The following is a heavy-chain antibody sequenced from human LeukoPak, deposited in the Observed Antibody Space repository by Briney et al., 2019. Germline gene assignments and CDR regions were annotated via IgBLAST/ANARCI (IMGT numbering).Heavy chain of an antibody. CDR2: INHSGGT. V-gene: IGHV4-34*01. CDR3: ATCGYSYGSPFDY. CDR1: GGSFSGYY. Sequence: SETLSLTCAVYGGSFSGYYWSWIRQPPGKGLEWIGEINHSGGTNYNPSLKSRVTISVDTSKNQFSLKLSSVTAADTAVYYCATCGYSYGSPFDYWGQGILVTVSS. J-gene: IGHJ4*02. D-gene: IGHD5-18*01.